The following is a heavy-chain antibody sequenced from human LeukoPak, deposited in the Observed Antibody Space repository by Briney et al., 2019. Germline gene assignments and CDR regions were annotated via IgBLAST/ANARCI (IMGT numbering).Heavy chain of an antibody. CDR1: GGTFSSYA. D-gene: IGHD3-22*01. CDR2: IIPILGIA. Sequence: SVKVSCKASGGTFSSYAISWVRQAPGQGLEWMGRIIPILGIANYAQKFQGRVTITADKSTSTAYMELSSLRSEDTAVYYCARDLHYYDSSGYYPWGQGTLVTVSS. V-gene: IGHV1-69*04. CDR3: ARDLHYYDSSGYYP. J-gene: IGHJ1*01.